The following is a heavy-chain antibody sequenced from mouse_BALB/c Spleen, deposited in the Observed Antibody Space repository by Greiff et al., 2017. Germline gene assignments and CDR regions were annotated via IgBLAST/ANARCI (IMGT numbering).Heavy chain of an antibody. CDR2: IDPSDSYT. J-gene: IGHJ4*01. Sequence: QVQLQQPGAELVKPGASVKMSCKASGYTFTSYWMHWVKQRPGQGLEWIGVIDPSDSYTSYNQKFKGKATLTVDTSSSTAYMQLSSLTSEDSAVYYCTRSGGLRSRYYAMDYWGQGTSVTVSS. V-gene: IGHV1S127*01. CDR1: GYTFTSYW. CDR3: TRSGGLRSRYYAMDY. D-gene: IGHD2-4*01.